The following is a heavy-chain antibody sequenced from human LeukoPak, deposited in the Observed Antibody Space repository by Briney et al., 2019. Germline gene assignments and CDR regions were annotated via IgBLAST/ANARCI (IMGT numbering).Heavy chain of an antibody. Sequence: PGGSLRLSCAASGFTFSNAWMSWVRQAPGKGLEWVGRIKSKTDGGTTDYAAPVKGRFTISRDDSKDTLYLQMNSLKTEDTAVYYCTTGLPQWLSVYYYYMDVWGKGTTVTVSS. V-gene: IGHV3-15*01. J-gene: IGHJ6*03. CDR3: TTGLPQWLSVYYYYMDV. CDR2: IKSKTDGGTT. CDR1: GFTFSNAW. D-gene: IGHD6-19*01.